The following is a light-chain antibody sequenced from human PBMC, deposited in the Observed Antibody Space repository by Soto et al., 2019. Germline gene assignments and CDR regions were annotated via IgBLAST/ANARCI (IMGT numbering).Light chain of an antibody. V-gene: IGLV2-14*01. J-gene: IGLJ1*01. CDR2: MVS. CDR3: TSPTPGSLYV. CDR1: SIDVGNYNY. Sequence: SALTQPASVSGSPGQSITISCTGTSIDVGNYNYVSWYQQYPGRVPKLLIYMVSNRPSGVSNRFSGSKSGNTASLTISGLQAEDEADYFCTSPTPGSLYVFGTGTKVTVL.